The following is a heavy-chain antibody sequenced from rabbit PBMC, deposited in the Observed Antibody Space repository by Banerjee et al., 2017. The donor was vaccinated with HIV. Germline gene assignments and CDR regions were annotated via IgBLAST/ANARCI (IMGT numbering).Heavy chain of an antibody. CDR3: ARDLAGVIGWNFNL. V-gene: IGHV1S45*01. Sequence: QEQLVESGGGLVQPEGSLTLTCTASGFTLSSYWMCWVRQAPGKGLEWIASIDDGSSGSTYYASWAKGRATISKTSSTTVTLQMTSLTAADTATYFCARDLAGVIGWNFNLWGPGTLVTV. CDR2: IDDGSSGST. CDR1: GFTLSSYW. D-gene: IGHD4-1*01. J-gene: IGHJ4*01.